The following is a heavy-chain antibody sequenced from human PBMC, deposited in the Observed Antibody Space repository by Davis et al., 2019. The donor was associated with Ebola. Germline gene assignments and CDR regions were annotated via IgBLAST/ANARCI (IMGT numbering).Heavy chain of an antibody. CDR3: ARDPTEWLLLYGYFDL. J-gene: IGHJ2*01. D-gene: IGHD3-22*01. Sequence: GGSLRLSCAASGFTFNKYWMTWVRQAPGKGLEWVANIKQDGSEKYYVDSVKGRFTISRDNAKNSLYLQMNSLRAEDTAVYYCARDPTEWLLLYGYFDLWGRGTLVTVSS. CDR2: IKQDGSEK. CDR1: GFTFNKYW. V-gene: IGHV3-7*03.